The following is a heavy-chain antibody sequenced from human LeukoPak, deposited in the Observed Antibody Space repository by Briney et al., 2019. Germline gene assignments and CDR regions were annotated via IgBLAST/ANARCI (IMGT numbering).Heavy chain of an antibody. Sequence: SETLPLTCAVYGGSFSGYYWSWIRQPPGQGLEWIGEINHGGSTNYNPSLKSRVTISVDTSKNQFSLKLSSVTAADPAVYYCARRVYSYGYDYWGQGTLVTVSS. V-gene: IGHV4-34*01. CDR2: INHGGST. CDR3: ARRVYSYGYDY. D-gene: IGHD5-18*01. J-gene: IGHJ4*02. CDR1: GGSFSGYY.